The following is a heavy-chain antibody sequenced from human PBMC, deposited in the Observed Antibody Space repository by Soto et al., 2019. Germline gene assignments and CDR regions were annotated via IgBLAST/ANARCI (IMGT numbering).Heavy chain of an antibody. CDR1: GGTFSNDI. CDR3: VRDSPIGSTYSGYDGIDY. D-gene: IGHD5-12*01. Sequence: QVQLVQSGAEVKKPGSSVKVSCKASGGTFSNDIITWVRQAPGQGLEWMGRIIPLLDITNYAQKFQGRVTNTADKSTRTAYMELNSLRSEDTAVYYCVRDSPIGSTYSGYDGIDYWGQGTLVTVSS. V-gene: IGHV1-69*08. J-gene: IGHJ4*02. CDR2: IIPLLDIT.